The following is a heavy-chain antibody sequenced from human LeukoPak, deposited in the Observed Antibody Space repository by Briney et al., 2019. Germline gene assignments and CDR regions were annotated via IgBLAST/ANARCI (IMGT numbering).Heavy chain of an antibody. CDR1: GGSFSGYY. V-gene: IGHV4-34*01. D-gene: IGHD3-10*01. CDR3: ARGGFELPSGSYYDY. CDR2: IKHSGST. Sequence: PSETLSLACAVYGGSFSGYYWSWICHPPGKRLEWVGEIKHSGSTNDNPSLESRVPISVDTSKNQFSLKVRSVTAADTAVYYCARGGFELPSGSYYDYWGQGTLVTVSS. J-gene: IGHJ4*02.